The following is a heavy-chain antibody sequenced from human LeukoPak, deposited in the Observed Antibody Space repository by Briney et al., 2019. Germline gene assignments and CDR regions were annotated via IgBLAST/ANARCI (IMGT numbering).Heavy chain of an antibody. J-gene: IGHJ6*03. CDR1: GGSISSSSYY. V-gene: IGHV4-39*07. D-gene: IGHD6-13*01. Sequence: SETLSLTCTVSGGSISSSSYYWGWIRQPPGKGLEWIGSIYYSGSTYYNPSLKSRVTISVDTSKNQFSLKLSSVTAADTAVYYCARFLAAAGPIYYYYYMDVWGKGTTVTVSS. CDR2: IYYSGST. CDR3: ARFLAAAGPIYYYYYMDV.